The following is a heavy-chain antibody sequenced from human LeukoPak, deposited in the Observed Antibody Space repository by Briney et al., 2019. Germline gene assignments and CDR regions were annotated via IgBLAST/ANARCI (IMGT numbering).Heavy chain of an antibody. Sequence: PGGPLRLSCAASGFTFSSYEMNRVRQAPGEGLEWVSYISSSGRMIHYADSVKGRFTTSRDNAKNTLYLQMNSLRADDTDVYFCPRVDSYGPIFDYWGQGTLVTVSS. D-gene: IGHD5-18*01. V-gene: IGHV3-48*03. CDR1: GFTFSSYE. J-gene: IGHJ4*02. CDR3: PRVDSYGPIFDY. CDR2: ISSSGRMI.